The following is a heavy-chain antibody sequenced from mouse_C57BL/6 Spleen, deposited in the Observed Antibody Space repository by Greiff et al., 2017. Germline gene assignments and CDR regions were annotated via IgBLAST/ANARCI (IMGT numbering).Heavy chain of an antibody. CDR2: IYPRSGNT. V-gene: IGHV1-81*01. D-gene: IGHD4-1*01. CDR1: GYTFTSYG. CDR3: ARWEGYYAMDY. Sequence: VQLVESGAELARPGASVKLSCKASGYTFTSYGISWVKQRTGQGLEWIGEIYPRSGNTYYNEKFKGKATLTADKSSSTAYMELRSLTSEDSAVYFCARWEGYYAMDYWGQGTSVTVSS. J-gene: IGHJ4*01.